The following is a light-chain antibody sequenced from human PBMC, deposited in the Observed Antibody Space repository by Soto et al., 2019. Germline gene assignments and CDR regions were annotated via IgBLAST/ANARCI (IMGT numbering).Light chain of an antibody. Sequence: QSVLTQPPSVSGAPGPRVTISCTGSSSNIGAGYDVHWYQQLPGTAPKLLIYGNSNRPSGVPDRFSGSKSGTSASQAITGLQAEDEADDYCQSYDSSLSGYVFGTGTKLTVL. CDR2: GNS. J-gene: IGLJ1*01. CDR3: QSYDSSLSGYV. CDR1: SSNIGAGYD. V-gene: IGLV1-40*01.